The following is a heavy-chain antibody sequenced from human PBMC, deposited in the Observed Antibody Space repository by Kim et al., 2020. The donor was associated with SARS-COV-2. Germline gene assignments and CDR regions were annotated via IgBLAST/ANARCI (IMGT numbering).Heavy chain of an antibody. CDR3: ARAADPPVDYGDYPDFDY. CDR2: ISSSSSYI. D-gene: IGHD4-17*01. CDR1: GFTFSSYS. V-gene: IGHV3-21*01. Sequence: GGSLRLSCAASGFTFSSYSMNWVRQAPGKGLEWVSSISSSSSYIYYAASVKGRFTISSDNAKNSLYLQMNSLRAEDTAVYYCARAADPPVDYGDYPDFDYWGQGTLVTVSS. J-gene: IGHJ4*02.